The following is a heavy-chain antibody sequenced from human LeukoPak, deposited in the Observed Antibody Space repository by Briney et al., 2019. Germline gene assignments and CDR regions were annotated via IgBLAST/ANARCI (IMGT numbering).Heavy chain of an antibody. V-gene: IGHV5-51*01. J-gene: IGHJ3*02. Sequence: PGESLKISCKGSGYSFTSYWIGWVRQMPGKGLEWMGIIYPGDSDTRYSPSFQGQVTISADKSISTAYLQWSSLKASDTAMYYCAGPATTSVSAFDIWGQGTMVTVSS. CDR3: AGPATTSVSAFDI. D-gene: IGHD1-7*01. CDR1: GYSFTSYW. CDR2: IYPGDSDT.